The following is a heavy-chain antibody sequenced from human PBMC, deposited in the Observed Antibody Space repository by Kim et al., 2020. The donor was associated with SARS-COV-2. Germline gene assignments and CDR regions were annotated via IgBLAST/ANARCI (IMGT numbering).Heavy chain of an antibody. CDR1: GFNFDNSW. D-gene: IGHD4-17*01. V-gene: IGHV3-74*01. CDR3: ARGTYGDY. J-gene: IGHJ4*02. Sequence: GGSLRLSCAASGFNFDNSWMFWVRQAPGKGLVWVSRIKSDGSNTGYADSVKGRFTVSRDNAKNTLYLQMNSLRVEDTAVYYCARGTYGDYWGQGTLVTV. CDR2: IKSDGSNT.